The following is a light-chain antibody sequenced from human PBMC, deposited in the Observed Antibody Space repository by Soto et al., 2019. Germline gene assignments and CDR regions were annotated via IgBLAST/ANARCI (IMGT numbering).Light chain of an antibody. CDR3: KKYDRSPPT. V-gene: IGKV1-27*01. Sequence: DIQMTQSPASLSASIGDRVTITCRASQAINNYLAWYQQRPGKTPKHLIYAASSLQSGVPSRFRGSGSGTDFTLTIASLQPEDVATYYCKKYDRSPPTFGQGTKVDIK. CDR2: AAS. J-gene: IGKJ1*01. CDR1: QAINNY.